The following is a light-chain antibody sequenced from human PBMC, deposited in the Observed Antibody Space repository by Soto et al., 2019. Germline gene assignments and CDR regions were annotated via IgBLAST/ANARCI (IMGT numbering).Light chain of an antibody. Sequence: QSALTQPPSASGSRGQSVTISCTGTSVDINYVSWFQQHPGKAPKLIICEVTQRPSGVPDRFSGSKSGNTASLTVSGLQDDDEADYYCSSYAGRDIWVFGGGTKLTVL. CDR1: SVDINY. CDR2: EVT. J-gene: IGLJ3*02. CDR3: SSYAGRDIWV. V-gene: IGLV2-8*01.